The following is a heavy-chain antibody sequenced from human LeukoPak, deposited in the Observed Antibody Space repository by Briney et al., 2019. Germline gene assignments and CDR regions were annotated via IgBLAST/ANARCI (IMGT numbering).Heavy chain of an antibody. CDR1: GFTFSSYW. CDR2: IKQDGSEK. V-gene: IGHV3-7*01. CDR3: ARVLARRVVIIGYFDY. D-gene: IGHD3-3*01. Sequence: SGGSMRLSCAASGFTFSSYWMSCVRRAPGEGLEWVANIKQDGSEKFYVDSVEGRFTISRDNAKNSLYLQMSSLRAEDTAVYYCARVLARRVVIIGYFDYWGQGTLVTVSS. J-gene: IGHJ4*02.